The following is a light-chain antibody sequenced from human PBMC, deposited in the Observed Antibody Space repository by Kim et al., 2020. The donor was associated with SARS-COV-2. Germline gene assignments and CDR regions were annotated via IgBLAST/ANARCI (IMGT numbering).Light chain of an antibody. Sequence: DIQMTQSPSSLSGSVGDRVTITCRTSQSINTYLNWYQHTPGKAPKVLISAASRLQRGVPSRFSGSGSGTDFTLTISSLQPEDVATYYCQHSFSVPYTFGPGTKVDIK. CDR3: QHSFSVPYT. CDR2: AAS. J-gene: IGKJ2*01. CDR1: QSINTY. V-gene: IGKV1-39*01.